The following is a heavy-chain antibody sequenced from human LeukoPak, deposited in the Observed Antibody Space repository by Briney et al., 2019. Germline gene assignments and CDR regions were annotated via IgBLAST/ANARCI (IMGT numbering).Heavy chain of an antibody. J-gene: IGHJ5*02. Sequence: PSQTLSLTCTVAAGSISSGSYYWSWIRQPAGKGRAWIGRIYTSGSTKYNPSLESRVTISVDTSKNQFSLKLSSVTAADTAVYYCARELSAICSRLFWFVPWGQGTLVTVSS. CDR2: IYTSGST. V-gene: IGHV4-61*02. CDR1: AGSISSGSYY. D-gene: IGHD2-2*01. CDR3: ARELSAICSRLFWFVP.